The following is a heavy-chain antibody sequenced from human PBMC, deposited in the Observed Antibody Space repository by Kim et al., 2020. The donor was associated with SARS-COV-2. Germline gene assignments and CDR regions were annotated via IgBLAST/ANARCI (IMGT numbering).Heavy chain of an antibody. Sequence: TNYNPSLKSRVTIAVDTSKNNFSLKLPVVTAADTAVYFCARHTSADSTLDYWGQGALVTVSS. J-gene: IGHJ4*02. CDR3: ARHTSADSTLDY. CDR2: T. V-gene: IGHV4-34*01. D-gene: IGHD1-26*01.